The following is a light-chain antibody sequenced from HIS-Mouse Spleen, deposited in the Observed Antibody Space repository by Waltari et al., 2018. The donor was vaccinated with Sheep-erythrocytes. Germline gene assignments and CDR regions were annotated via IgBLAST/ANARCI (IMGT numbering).Light chain of an antibody. V-gene: IGLV3-21*02. J-gene: IGLJ3*02. Sequence: SYVLTQPPSVSVAPGQTASITCGGNNIGSKRVHWYQQKTGQAPVLVVYDDRDRPSGIPERFSGSNSGNTATLTISRVEAGDEADYYCQVWDSSSDHPNWVFGGGTKLTVL. CDR2: DDR. CDR3: QVWDSSSDHPNWV. CDR1: NIGSKR.